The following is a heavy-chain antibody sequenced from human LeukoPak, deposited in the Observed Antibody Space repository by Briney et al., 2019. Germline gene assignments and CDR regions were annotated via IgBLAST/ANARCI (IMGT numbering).Heavy chain of an antibody. D-gene: IGHD5-18*01. J-gene: IGHJ4*02. CDR1: GYTFTGYS. V-gene: IGHV1-2*02. CDR3: ANFHPATAMAFDL. CDR2: INPNTGET. Sequence: SVRLSCKASGYTFTGYSIHWVRQAPGQGLEWMGWINPNTGETNYAQKIQDRVTMTRDTSINTAYMELSSLKSDDTAVYYCANFHPATAMAFDLWGQGTILSVSS.